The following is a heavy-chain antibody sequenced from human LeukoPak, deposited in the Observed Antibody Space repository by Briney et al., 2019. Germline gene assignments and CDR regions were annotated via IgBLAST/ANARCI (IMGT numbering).Heavy chain of an antibody. CDR2: IYYSGST. D-gene: IGHD1-26*01. CDR3: ARRAAIRRELREDY. CDR1: GGSISSSSYY. V-gene: IGHV4-39*01. J-gene: IGHJ4*02. Sequence: QTSETLSLTCTVSGGSISSSSYYWGWIRQPPGKGLEWIGSIYYSGSTYYNPSLKSRVTISVDTSKNQFSLKLSSVTAADTAVYYCARRAAIRRELREDYWGQGTLVTVSS.